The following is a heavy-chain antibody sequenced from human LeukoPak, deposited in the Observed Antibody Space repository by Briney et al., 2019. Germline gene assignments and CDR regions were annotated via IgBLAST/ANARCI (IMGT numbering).Heavy chain of an antibody. V-gene: IGHV4-59*01. D-gene: IGHD3-9*01. J-gene: IGHJ4*02. CDR3: ASIKTYYDILTGYGPRYYFDY. CDR2: IYYSGST. Sequence: PWETLSLTCTVSGGSISSYYWSWTRQPPGKGLEWLGYIYYSGSTNYNPSLKSRVTISVDTSKNQFSLKLSSVTAADTAVYYCASIKTYYDILTGYGPRYYFDYWGQGTLVTVSS. CDR1: GGSISSYY.